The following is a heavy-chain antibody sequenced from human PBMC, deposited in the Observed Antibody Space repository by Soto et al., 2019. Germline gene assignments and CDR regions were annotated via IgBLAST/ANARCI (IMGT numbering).Heavy chain of an antibody. CDR3: TQDSNDYYYYYMDV. D-gene: IGHD4-4*01. V-gene: IGHV3-7*01. J-gene: IGHJ6*03. Sequence: GGSLRLSCAASGFTFSSYWMSWVRQAPGKGLEWVANIKQDGSEKYYVDSVKGRFTNSRDNAKNSLYLQMNSLRAEDTAVYYCTQDSNDYYYYYMDVWGKGTTVTVSS. CDR1: GFTFSSYW. CDR2: IKQDGSEK.